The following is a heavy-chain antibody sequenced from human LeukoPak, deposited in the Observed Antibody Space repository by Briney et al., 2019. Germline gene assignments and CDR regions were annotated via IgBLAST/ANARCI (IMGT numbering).Heavy chain of an antibody. CDR2: IYYDGSA. D-gene: IGHD2/OR15-2a*01. Sequence: SETLSLTCAGSGGSISTYYWSWIRQPPGKGLEWIGYIYYDGSANYNPSLKSRVTISEDTSKNQISLKLSSVTAADTAVYYCARDNIQFNPWGQGTLVTVSS. CDR3: ARDNIQFNP. CDR1: GGSISTYY. V-gene: IGHV4-59*01. J-gene: IGHJ5*02.